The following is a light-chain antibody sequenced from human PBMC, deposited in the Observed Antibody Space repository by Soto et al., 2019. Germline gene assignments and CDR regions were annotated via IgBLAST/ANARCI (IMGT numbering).Light chain of an antibody. Sequence: DIVLTQSPLSLPVTPGEPASISCWSSQSLLQSNGYNYLDWYLQKPGQSPQLLIYLGSYRASGVSDRFSGRPSGTDVALRISSVEAEDVGVYYWVHGPRTPPYTFGQLTRLEI. CDR2: LGS. CDR3: VHGPRTPPYT. J-gene: IGKJ2*01. V-gene: IGKV2-28*01. CDR1: QSLLQSNGYNY.